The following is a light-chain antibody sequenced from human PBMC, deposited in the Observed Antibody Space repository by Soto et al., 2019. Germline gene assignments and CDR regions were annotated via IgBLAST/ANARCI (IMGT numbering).Light chain of an antibody. J-gene: IGLJ2*01. CDR3: QSYDSSLSVV. CDR2: GNS. Sequence: QSVLTQPPSVSGAPGQRVTISCTGSSSNIGAGYDVHWYQQLPGTAPKLLIYGNSNRPSGVPDRFSGSKSGTSASLAITKLQAEDVADYYCQSYDSSLSVVFGGGTKVTVL. CDR1: SSNIGAGYD. V-gene: IGLV1-40*01.